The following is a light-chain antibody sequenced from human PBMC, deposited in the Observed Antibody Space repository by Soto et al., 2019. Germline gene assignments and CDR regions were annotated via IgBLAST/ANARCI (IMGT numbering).Light chain of an antibody. J-gene: IGLJ1*01. CDR3: SSCAGSTNPYV. CDR2: EVT. V-gene: IGLV2-8*01. Sequence: QSVLTQPPSASGSPGQSVTISCTGTSSDIGGYNFVSWYQHHPGKAPKLIIYEVTKRPSGVPDRFSGSKSGNTASLTVSGLHAEDEADYYCSSCAGSTNPYVFGTGTKLTVL. CDR1: SSDIGGYNF.